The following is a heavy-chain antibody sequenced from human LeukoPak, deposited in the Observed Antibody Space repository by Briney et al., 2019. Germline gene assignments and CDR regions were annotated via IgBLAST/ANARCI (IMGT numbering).Heavy chain of an antibody. CDR2: IRYDGSNK. V-gene: IGHV3-30*02. J-gene: IGHJ4*02. CDR3: AKDGQHDSSAHQFDY. Sequence: GGSLRLSCAASGFTFSSYGMHWVRQAPGKGLEWVAFIRYDGSNKYYADSVKGRSTISRDNSKNTLYLQMNSLRAEDTAVYYCAKDGQHDSSAHQFDYWGQGTLVTVSS. D-gene: IGHD3-22*01. CDR1: GFTFSSYG.